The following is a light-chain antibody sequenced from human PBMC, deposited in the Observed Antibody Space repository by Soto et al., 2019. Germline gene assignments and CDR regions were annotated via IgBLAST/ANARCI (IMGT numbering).Light chain of an antibody. CDR3: QHYNTYST. CDR2: DAS. J-gene: IGKJ5*01. CDR1: QSISRW. Sequence: DIQMTQSPSTLSASVGDRVTITCRASQSISRWFAWYQQKPGKAPKALIYDASTLRSGVPSRFSGGGSGTEFTLTISSLQPDDFATYYCQHYNTYSTFGQGTRLEIK. V-gene: IGKV1-5*01.